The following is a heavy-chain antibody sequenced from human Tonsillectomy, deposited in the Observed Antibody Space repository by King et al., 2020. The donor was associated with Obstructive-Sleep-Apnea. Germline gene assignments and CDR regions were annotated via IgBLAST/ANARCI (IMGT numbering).Heavy chain of an antibody. J-gene: IGHJ5*02. CDR2: IYFSGST. Sequence: QLQESGPGLVKPSETLSLTCTVSGGSISSSSYYWGWIRQPPGKGLEWIGSIYFSGSTYYNPSLKSRVTISVDTSKNQFSLKLSSVTAADTAVYYFARDRSVLRFLEWLSNWFDPWGQGTLVTVSS. V-gene: IGHV4-39*07. D-gene: IGHD3-3*01. CDR1: GGSISSSSYY. CDR3: ARDRSVLRFLEWLSNWFDP.